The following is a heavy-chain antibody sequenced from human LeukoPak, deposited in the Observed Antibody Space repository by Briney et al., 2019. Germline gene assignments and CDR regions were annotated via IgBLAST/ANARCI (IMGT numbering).Heavy chain of an antibody. CDR2: SSSGSTI. CDR3: AREDSSGLDY. J-gene: IGHJ4*02. CDR1: GFTFSSYG. D-gene: IGHD6-19*01. Sequence: GGSLRLSCAASGFTFSSYGMNWVRQAPGKGLEWVSSSSGSTIYYADSVKGRFTISRDNAKNSLYLQMNSLRAEDTAIYYCAREDSSGLDYWGQGTLVTVSS. V-gene: IGHV3-48*04.